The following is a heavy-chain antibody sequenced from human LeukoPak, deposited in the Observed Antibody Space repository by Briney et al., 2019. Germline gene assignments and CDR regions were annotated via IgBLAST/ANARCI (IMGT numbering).Heavy chain of an antibody. CDR2: IKANRGDT. Sequence: GASVKVSCKASGFTLIDYIHWVRQDPRQGLQWMGWIKANRGDTEYAQKFQGRVTMTRDTSISTVYMELSSLRSDDTAVYYCARADSVPAGDYHYWYMDVWGKGTTVTVSS. CDR1: GFTLIDY. V-gene: IGHV1-2*02. J-gene: IGHJ6*03. CDR3: ARADSVPAGDYHYWYMDV. D-gene: IGHD6-13*01.